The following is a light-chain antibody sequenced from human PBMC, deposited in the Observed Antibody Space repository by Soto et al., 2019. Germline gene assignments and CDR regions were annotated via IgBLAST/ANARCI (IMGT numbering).Light chain of an antibody. CDR3: MQSLETPWT. V-gene: IGKV2-28*01. CDR2: LGS. J-gene: IGKJ1*01. CDR1: QSLLHSNGYNS. Sequence: DHVMTQSPLSLPVTPGDPASISCRCSQSLLHSNGYNSLDWYLQKPGQSPQLLIYLGSNRASGVPDRFSGSGSGTDFTLKISRVEAEDVGVYYCMQSLETPWTFGQGTKV.